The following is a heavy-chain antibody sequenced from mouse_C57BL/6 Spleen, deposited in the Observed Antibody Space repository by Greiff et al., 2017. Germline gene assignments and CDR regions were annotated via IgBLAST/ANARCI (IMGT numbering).Heavy chain of an antibody. D-gene: IGHD3-2*02. J-gene: IGHJ3*01. CDR2: IDPEDGDT. CDR3: TRQLRLLSFAY. Sequence: VQLKESGAELVRPGASVKLSCTASGFNIKDYYMHWVKQRPEQGLEWIGRIDPEDGDTEYAPKFQGKATMTADTSSNTAYLQLSSLTSEDTAVYYCTRQLRLLSFAYWGQGTLVTVSA. V-gene: IGHV14-1*01. CDR1: GFNIKDYY.